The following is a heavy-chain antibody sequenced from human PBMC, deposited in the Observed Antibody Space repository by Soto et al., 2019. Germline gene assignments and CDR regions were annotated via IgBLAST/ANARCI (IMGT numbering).Heavy chain of an antibody. CDR1: GFIFKNYA. J-gene: IGHJ4*02. CDR3: ARGNGTTTMYNQLFDF. Sequence: QVQLVESGGGVVQPGRSLRLSCAASGFIFKNYAMHWVRQAPGKGLEWVAEIAKDEYKIYYSDSVRGRFTISRDNSRNTLYLQMNNLRVHDTAVFFCARGNGTTTMYNQLFDFWGQGSLVTVSS. V-gene: IGHV3-30*04. D-gene: IGHD5-18*01. CDR2: IAKDEYKI.